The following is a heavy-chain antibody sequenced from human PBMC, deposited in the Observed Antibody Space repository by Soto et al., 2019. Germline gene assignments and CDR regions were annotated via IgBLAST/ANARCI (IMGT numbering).Heavy chain of an antibody. Sequence: QVQLVQSGAEVKKPGASVKVSCKASGYTFTSYGISWVRQAPGQGLEWMGWISAYNGNTNYAQKLQGRVTMTTDTATSTAYTELRSLRSDDTAVYYCAREVLLWFGELSGWFDPWGQGTLVTVSS. CDR2: ISAYNGNT. CDR1: GYTFTSYG. CDR3: AREVLLWFGELSGWFDP. J-gene: IGHJ5*02. V-gene: IGHV1-18*01. D-gene: IGHD3-10*01.